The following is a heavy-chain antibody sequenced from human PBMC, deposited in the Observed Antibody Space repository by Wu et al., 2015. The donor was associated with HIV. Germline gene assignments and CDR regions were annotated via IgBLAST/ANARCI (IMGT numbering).Heavy chain of an antibody. V-gene: IGHV1-2*02. CDR1: GYTFTGYY. CDR3: ARDPGYCSSTSCYLSNWFDP. CDR2: INPNSGGT. J-gene: IGHJ5*02. Sequence: QLVQSGVEVKKPGASVKVSCKASGYTFTGYYMHWVRQAPGQGLEWMGWINPNSGGTNYAQKFQGRVTMTRDTSISTAYMELSRLRSDDTAVYYCARDPGYCSSTSCYLSNWFDPWGQGTLVTVSS. D-gene: IGHD2-2*01.